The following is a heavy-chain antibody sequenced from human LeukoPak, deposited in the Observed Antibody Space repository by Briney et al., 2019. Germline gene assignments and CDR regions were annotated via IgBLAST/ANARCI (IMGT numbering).Heavy chain of an antibody. CDR1: GFTVSSNY. D-gene: IGHD2-21*01. CDR2: INRGGGS. Sequence: GGSLRLSCAASGFTVSSNYMTWVRQAPGKGLEWVSVINRGGGSYYADTVKSRFTISRHNSKNTLYIQLNSLRADDTAVYYCASGSGWSSAICPHDAFDIWGQGTMVTVSS. CDR3: ASGSGWSSAICPHDAFDI. J-gene: IGHJ3*02. V-gene: IGHV3-53*04.